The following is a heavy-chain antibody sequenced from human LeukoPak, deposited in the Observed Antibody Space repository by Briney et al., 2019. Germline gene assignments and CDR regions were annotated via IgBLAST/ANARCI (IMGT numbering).Heavy chain of an antibody. Sequence: GGSLRLSCAASGFTFSSYWMSWVRQAPGKGLEWVANIKQDGSEKYYVGSVKGRFTISRDNAKNSLYLQMNSLRAEDTAVYYCARDLSYDFWSGYYGSYFDYWGQGTLVTVSS. D-gene: IGHD3-3*01. CDR2: IKQDGSEK. V-gene: IGHV3-7*01. CDR1: GFTFSSYW. CDR3: ARDLSYDFWSGYYGSYFDY. J-gene: IGHJ4*02.